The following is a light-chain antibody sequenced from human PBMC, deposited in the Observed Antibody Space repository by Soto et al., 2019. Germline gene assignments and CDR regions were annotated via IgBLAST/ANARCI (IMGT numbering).Light chain of an antibody. CDR3: QQYNNWPLT. Sequence: LVMTQSPATMSISPGETDPLSCRASQSVSINLAWYQQKPGQAPRLLIYGASTRATGVPARFSASGSGTEFTLTISSLLSEDFAVYCCQQYNNWPLTFGGGTKVDIK. V-gene: IGKV3-15*01. CDR1: QSVSIN. CDR2: GAS. J-gene: IGKJ4*01.